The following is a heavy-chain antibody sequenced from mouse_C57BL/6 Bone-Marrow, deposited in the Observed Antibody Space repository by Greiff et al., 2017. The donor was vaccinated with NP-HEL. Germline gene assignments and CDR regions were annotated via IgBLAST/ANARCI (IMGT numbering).Heavy chain of an antibody. J-gene: IGHJ2*01. CDR3: ARTVLITTVVANGY. CDR2: INPNNGGT. Sequence: EVQLQQSGPELVKPGASVKISCKASGYTFTDYYMNWVKQSHGKILEWIGDINPNNGGTSYNQKFKGKATLTVDKSSSTAYMELRSLTSEDSAVYYCARTVLITTVVANGYWGQGTTLTVSS. CDR1: GYTFTDYY. V-gene: IGHV1-26*01. D-gene: IGHD1-1*01.